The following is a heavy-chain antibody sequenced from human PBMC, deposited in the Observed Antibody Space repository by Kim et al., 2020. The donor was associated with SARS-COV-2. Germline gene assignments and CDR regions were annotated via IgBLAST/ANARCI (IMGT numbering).Heavy chain of an antibody. CDR3: ANVPWTAESFPCRVGY. CDR2: ISGSATTI. D-gene: IGHD2-21*02. V-gene: IGHV3-23*01. J-gene: IGHJ4*01. Sequence: GGSLRLSCAASGFTFSTYAMSWVRQAPGKGLEWVSAISGSATTIYYADSVKGRFTISRDNAMNTLYLQMNSLRAEDTAVYYCANVPWTAESFPCRVGYWG. CDR1: GFTFSTYA.